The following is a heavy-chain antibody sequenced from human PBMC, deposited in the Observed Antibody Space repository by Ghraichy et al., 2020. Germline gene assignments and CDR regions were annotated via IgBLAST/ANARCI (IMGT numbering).Heavy chain of an antibody. CDR3: ARAQWAIFGVVIGWFDP. D-gene: IGHD3-3*01. V-gene: IGHV3-7*04. CDR1: GFTFSSYW. J-gene: IGHJ5*02. Sequence: GGSLRLSCAASGFTFSSYWMSWVRQAPGKGLEWVANIKQDGSEKYYVDSVKGRFTISRDNAKNSLYLQMNSLRAEDTAVYYCARAQWAIFGVVIGWFDPWAREPWSPSPQ. CDR2: IKQDGSEK.